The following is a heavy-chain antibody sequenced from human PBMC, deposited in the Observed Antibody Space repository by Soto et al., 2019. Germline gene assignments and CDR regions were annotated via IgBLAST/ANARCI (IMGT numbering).Heavy chain of an antibody. J-gene: IGHJ6*02. Sequence: EVQLVESGGGLVQPGRSLGISCAASGFTYDDYAMHWXRXXXXXXXXXXSXISXNSGSIGYADSVKGRFTISRDNAKXXXXXXXXXXXXXXXXXXXXXXXXXXXXXXXXXXXGGGMDVWGQGTTVTVSS. V-gene: IGHV3-9*01. CDR1: GFTYDDYA. CDR2: ISXNSGSI. CDR3: XXXXXXXXXXXXXXXGGGMDV.